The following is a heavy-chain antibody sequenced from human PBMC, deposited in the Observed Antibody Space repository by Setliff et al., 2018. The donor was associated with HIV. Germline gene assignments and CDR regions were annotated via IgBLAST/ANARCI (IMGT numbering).Heavy chain of an antibody. Sequence: PSETLSLTCSVSSGSISDGAYYWTWVRQSPGKGLEFIGYFFNGSPEYNPSLQSRVTISADTSKNQLYLNVISVTGADTAVYYCARGRDHSYYDSSAALYYWGQGILVTV. V-gene: IGHV4-31*03. CDR3: ARGRDHSYYDSSAALYY. D-gene: IGHD3-22*01. CDR1: SGSISDGAYY. J-gene: IGHJ4*02. CDR2: FFNGSP.